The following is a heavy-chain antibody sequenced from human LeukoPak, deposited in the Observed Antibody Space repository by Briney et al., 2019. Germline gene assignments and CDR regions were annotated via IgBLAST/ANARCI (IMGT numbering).Heavy chain of an antibody. J-gene: IGHJ1*01. CDR1: GGSFSGYY. CDR2: INHSGST. V-gene: IGHV4-34*01. D-gene: IGHD2-15*01. Sequence: SETLSLTCAVHGGSFSGYYRSWIRQPPGKGLEWIGEINHSGSTNYNPSLESRVTISVDTSKNQFSLKLSSVTAADTAVYYCARGAARYFQHWGQGTLVTVSS. CDR3: ARGAARYFQH.